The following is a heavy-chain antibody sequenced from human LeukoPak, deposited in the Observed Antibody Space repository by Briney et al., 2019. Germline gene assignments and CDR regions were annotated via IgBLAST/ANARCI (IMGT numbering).Heavy chain of an antibody. CDR1: GGSISNYY. D-gene: IGHD2-2*01. Sequence: PSETLSLTCTVSGGSISNYYWSWIRQPPGKGLEWIGFTHYTGNTNYNPSLKSRLTISVATSKNQFSLKLSSVTAAGTAVYYCARGLPGAVGAADYWGQGTPVTVSS. CDR2: THYTGNT. CDR3: ARGLPGAVGAADY. V-gene: IGHV4-59*01. J-gene: IGHJ4*02.